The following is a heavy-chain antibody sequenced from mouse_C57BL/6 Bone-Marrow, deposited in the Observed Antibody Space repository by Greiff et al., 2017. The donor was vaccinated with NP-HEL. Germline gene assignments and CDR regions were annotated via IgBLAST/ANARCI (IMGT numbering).Heavy chain of an antibody. CDR2: IYPGDGDT. CDR1: GYAFSSSW. V-gene: IGHV1-82*01. CDR3: ARGPHYYGSSYTGFFAY. J-gene: IGHJ3*01. D-gene: IGHD1-1*01. Sequence: VQLQQSGPELVKPGASVKISCKASGYAFSSSWMNWVKQRPGKGLEWIGRIYPGDGDTNYNGKFKGKATLTADKSSSTAYMQLSSLTSEDSAVYFRARGPHYYGSSYTGFFAYWGQGTLVTVSA.